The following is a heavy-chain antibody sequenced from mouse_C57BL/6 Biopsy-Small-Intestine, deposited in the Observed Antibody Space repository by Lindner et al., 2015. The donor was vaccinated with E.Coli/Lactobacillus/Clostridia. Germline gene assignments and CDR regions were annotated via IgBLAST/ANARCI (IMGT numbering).Heavy chain of an antibody. CDR3: ARGDYDWFAY. CDR1: GYSFTSYY. V-gene: IGHV1-66*01. CDR2: IYPGSGNT. J-gene: IGHJ3*01. Sequence: VQLQESGPELVKPGASVKISCKASGYSFTSYYIHWVKQRPGQGLEWIGRIYPGSGNTKYNENFKGKATLTADTSTSTAYMQLNSLTSEDSAVYYCARGDYDWFAYWGQGTLVTVSA. D-gene: IGHD2-4*01.